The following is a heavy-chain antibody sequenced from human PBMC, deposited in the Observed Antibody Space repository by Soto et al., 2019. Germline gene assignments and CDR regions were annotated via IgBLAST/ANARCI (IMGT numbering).Heavy chain of an antibody. CDR2: ISNSGIT. Sequence: QVQLVESGGGLVKPGGSLRLSCAASGFIFSDYYMTWIRQSPGKGLEWISYISNSGITNYADSVKGRFTISRDNAKNSLYLQMDSLRAVDTAVYYCAGENYYKMDVWGQGTTVTVSS. V-gene: IGHV3-11*05. CDR1: GFIFSDYY. J-gene: IGHJ6*02. CDR3: AGENYYKMDV.